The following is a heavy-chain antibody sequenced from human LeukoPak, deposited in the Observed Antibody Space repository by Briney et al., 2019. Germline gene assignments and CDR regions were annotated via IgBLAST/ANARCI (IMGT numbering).Heavy chain of an antibody. V-gene: IGHV1-18*01. D-gene: IGHD3-22*01. CDR3: ARDKTSGYLRQYYFDY. Sequence: ASVKVSCKASGHTFTSYGISWVRQAPGQGLEWMGWISAYNGNTNYAQKLQGRVTMTTDTSTSTAYMELRSQRSDDTAVYYCARDKTSGYLRQYYFDYWGQGTLVTVSS. CDR1: GHTFTSYG. CDR2: ISAYNGNT. J-gene: IGHJ4*02.